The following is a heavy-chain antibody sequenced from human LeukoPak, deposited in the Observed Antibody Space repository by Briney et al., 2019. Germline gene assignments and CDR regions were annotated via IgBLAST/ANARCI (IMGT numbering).Heavy chain of an antibody. CDR3: ARYRYSSSGPPFY. CDR1: GYTFTSYY. D-gene: IGHD6-6*01. V-gene: IGHV1-46*01. Sequence: ASVKVSCKASGYTFTSYYMHWVRQAPGQGLEWMGIINPSGGSTSYAQKFQGRVTMTTDTSTSTAYMELRSLRSDDTAVYYCARYRYSSSGPPFYWGQGTLVTVSS. J-gene: IGHJ4*02. CDR2: INPSGGST.